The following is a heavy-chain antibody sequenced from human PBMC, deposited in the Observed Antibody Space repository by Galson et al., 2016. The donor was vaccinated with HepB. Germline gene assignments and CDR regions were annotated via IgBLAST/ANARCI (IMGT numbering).Heavy chain of an antibody. V-gene: IGHV3-23*01. Sequence: SLRLSCAGSGFTFSSCAMSWVRQAPGKGLGWVSSISGSGTNSHYAGSVRDWFTISRDNSENTLYLQMNSLRVDDTAVYYCAKDQDNSGVFFFDHWGRGTLVIVAS. CDR1: GFTFSSCA. CDR3: AKDQDNSGVFFFDH. CDR2: ISGSGTNS. J-gene: IGHJ4*02. D-gene: IGHD5-12*01.